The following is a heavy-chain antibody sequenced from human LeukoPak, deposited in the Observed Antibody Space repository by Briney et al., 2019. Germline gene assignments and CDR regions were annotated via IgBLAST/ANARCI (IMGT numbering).Heavy chain of an antibody. CDR1: GFIFGDYA. D-gene: IGHD5-18*01. CDR2: IRSKAYGGTT. Sequence: GGSLRLSCTASGFIFGDYAMSWVRQAPGKGLEWVGFIRSKAYGGTTEYAASVKGRFTISRDDSKGIAYLQMNSLKTEDTAVYYCTRDDVDTAMYFDYWGQGTLVTVSS. J-gene: IGHJ4*02. CDR3: TRDDVDTAMYFDY. V-gene: IGHV3-49*04.